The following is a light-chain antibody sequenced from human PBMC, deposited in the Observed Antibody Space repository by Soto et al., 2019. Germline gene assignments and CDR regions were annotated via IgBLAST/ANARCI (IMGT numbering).Light chain of an antibody. J-gene: IGKJ2*01. CDR2: DAS. CDR3: QKYNNAMYT. Sequence: DIQMTQSPSSLSASVGDTVTITCRASQGISNSLAWYQQKPGKVPMLLIYDASTLQSGVPSRFSGRGSGTSFTLTTSSLQPEDAATYYCQKYNNAMYTFGQGTRLEIK. CDR1: QGISNS. V-gene: IGKV1-27*01.